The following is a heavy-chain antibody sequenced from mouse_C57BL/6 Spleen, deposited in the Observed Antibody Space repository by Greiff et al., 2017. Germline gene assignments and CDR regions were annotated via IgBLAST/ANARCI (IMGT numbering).Heavy chain of an antibody. D-gene: IGHD2-1*01. CDR2: IDPEDGAT. V-gene: IGHV14-1*01. Sequence: VQLQQSGAELVRPGASVKLSCTASGYNINDYYMHWVKQRPEQGLEWIGGIDPEDGATEYAPKFQGKATLTVDPSSNTAYLQLSSLTSEDTAVYYSTADYGKYGDYFDYWGQDTTLTVSS. CDR3: TADYGKYGDYFDY. CDR1: GYNINDYY. J-gene: IGHJ2*01.